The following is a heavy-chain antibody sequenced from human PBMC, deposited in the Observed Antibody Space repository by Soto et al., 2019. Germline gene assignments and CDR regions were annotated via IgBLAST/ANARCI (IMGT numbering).Heavy chain of an antibody. CDR2: INSDGSST. J-gene: IGHJ4*02. CDR1: GFTFNSYW. CDR3: ASSLLTPFDY. Sequence: EVQLVESGGSLVQPARSLSLSCAASGFTFNSYWMHWVRQVPGKGLVWVSRINSDGSSTTYADSVKGRFTISRDNAKNTLYLQMNSLRAEDTAVYYCASSLLTPFDYWGQGTLVTVSS. D-gene: IGHD7-27*01. V-gene: IGHV3-74*01.